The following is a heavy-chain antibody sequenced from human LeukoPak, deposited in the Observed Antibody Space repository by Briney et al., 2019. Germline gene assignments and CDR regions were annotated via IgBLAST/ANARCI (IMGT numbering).Heavy chain of an antibody. Sequence: GESLRLSCAASGFTFTTYWMSWVRQLPGKGLEWVANINQDGTEKYYVDSVKGRFTISRDNAKNSLYLQMNSLRAEDTAVYYCARVRVNYYDSSGSKSYYFDYWGQGTLVTVSS. CDR1: GFTFTTYW. J-gene: IGHJ4*02. CDR2: INQDGTEK. CDR3: ARVRVNYYDSSGSKSYYFDY. D-gene: IGHD3-22*01. V-gene: IGHV3-7*01.